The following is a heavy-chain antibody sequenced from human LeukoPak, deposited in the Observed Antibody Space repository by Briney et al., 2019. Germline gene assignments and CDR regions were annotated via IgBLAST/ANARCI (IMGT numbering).Heavy chain of an antibody. J-gene: IGHJ4*02. CDR1: GGSVSSGSYY. D-gene: IGHD4-17*01. CDR3: ARDSYGDLNY. CDR2: IYYSGST. V-gene: IGHV4-61*01. Sequence: SETLSLTCTVSGGSVSSGSYYWSWIRQPPGKGLEWIGYIYYSGSTNYNPSLKSRVTISVDTSKNQFSLKLSSVTAAATAVYYCARDSYGDLNYWGPGTLVTVSS.